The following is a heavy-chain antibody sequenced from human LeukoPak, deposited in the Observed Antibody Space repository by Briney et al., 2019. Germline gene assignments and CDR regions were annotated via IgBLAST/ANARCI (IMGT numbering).Heavy chain of an antibody. CDR2: INHSGST. CDR1: GGSFSGYY. CDR3: ARVPLVGRGLLRGAYNWFDP. Sequence: SETLSLTCAVYGGSFSGYYWSWIRQPPGKGLEWIGEINHSGSTNYNPSLKSRVTISVDTSKNQFSLKLSSVTAADTAVYYCARVPLVGRGLLRGAYNWFDPWGQGTLVTVSS. D-gene: IGHD5-12*01. J-gene: IGHJ5*02. V-gene: IGHV4-34*01.